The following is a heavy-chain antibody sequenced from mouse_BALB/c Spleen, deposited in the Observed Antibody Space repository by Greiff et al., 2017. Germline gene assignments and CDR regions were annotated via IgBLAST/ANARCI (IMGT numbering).Heavy chain of an antibody. J-gene: IGHJ2*01. CDR2: IDPANGNT. V-gene: IGHV14-3*02. CDR3: ASSGNPDY. Sequence: VQLQQSGAELVKPGASVKLSCTASGFNIKDTYMHWVKQRPEQGLEWIGRIDPANGNTKYDPKFQGKATITADTSSNTAYLQLSSLTSEDTAVDYCASSGNPDYWGQGTTLTVSS. CDR1: GFNIKDTY. D-gene: IGHD2-1*01.